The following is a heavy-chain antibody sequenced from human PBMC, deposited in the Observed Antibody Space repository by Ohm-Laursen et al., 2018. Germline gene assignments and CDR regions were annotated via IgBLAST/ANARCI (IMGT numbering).Heavy chain of an antibody. CDR1: GFTFDDYA. CDR3: AKGQGDYSNYAIDY. CDR2: ISWNSGSI. D-gene: IGHD4-11*01. Sequence: SLRLSCAASGFTFDDYAMHWVRQAPGKGLEWVSGISWNSGSIGYADSVKGRFTISRDNAKNSLYLQMNSLRAEDTALYYCAKGQGDYSNYAIDYWGQGTLVTVSS. V-gene: IGHV3-9*01. J-gene: IGHJ4*02.